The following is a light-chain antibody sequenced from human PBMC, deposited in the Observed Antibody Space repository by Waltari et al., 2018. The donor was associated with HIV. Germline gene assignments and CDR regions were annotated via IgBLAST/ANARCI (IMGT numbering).Light chain of an antibody. CDR3: GTWDSSLSAGV. Sequence: QSVLTQPPSVSAAPGQKVNISCSGSSSNIGNNYVSWYQHLPGKAPKLLISENYKRPSGIPDRFSGSKSGTSATLGITGLQPGDEADYYCGTWDSSLSAGVFGGGTKLTVL. V-gene: IGLV1-51*02. CDR2: ENY. J-gene: IGLJ2*01. CDR1: SSNIGNNY.